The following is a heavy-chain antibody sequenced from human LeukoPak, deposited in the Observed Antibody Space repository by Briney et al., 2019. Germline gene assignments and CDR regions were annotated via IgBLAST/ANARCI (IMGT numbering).Heavy chain of an antibody. Sequence: SETLSLTCAVSGGSISSGGYSWSWIRQPPGKGLEWIGYIYHSGSTYYNPSLKSRVTISVDRSKNQFSLKLSSVTAADTAVYYCARDRGHGTFDYWGQGTLVTVSS. CDR1: GGSISSGGYS. J-gene: IGHJ4*02. D-gene: IGHD3-10*01. CDR2: IYHSGST. CDR3: ARDRGHGTFDY. V-gene: IGHV4-30-2*01.